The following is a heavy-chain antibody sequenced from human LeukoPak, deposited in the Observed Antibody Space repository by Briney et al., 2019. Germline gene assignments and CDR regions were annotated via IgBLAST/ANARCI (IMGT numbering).Heavy chain of an antibody. D-gene: IGHD2-8*01. Sequence: GGSLRLSCAVSGFTFSGYAMNWVRQAPGKGLEWVSGISGSGAGTYYADSVKGRFTISRDNSKNTLYLQMNRLRGAHTHVHIRAKMVREFDTISYYFDYWGQGTLVTVSS. CDR3: AKMVREFDTISYYFDY. CDR1: GFTFSGYA. V-gene: IGHV3-23*01. CDR2: ISGSGAGT. J-gene: IGHJ4*02.